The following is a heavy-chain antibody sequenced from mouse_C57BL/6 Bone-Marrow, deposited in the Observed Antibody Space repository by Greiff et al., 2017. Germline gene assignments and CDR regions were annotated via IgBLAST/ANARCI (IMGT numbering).Heavy chain of an antibody. CDR2: IDPEGGDT. D-gene: IGHD2-10*01. CDR1: GFTFNDYY. CDR3: STKEKDCRFDY. Sequence: VQLQQSGAELVRPGASVKLSCTASGFTFNDYYMHWVKQRPEQGLEWIGRIDPEGGDTEYAPKFQGKAIMTADTASNTAYLQLSSLTSEDTAVYSCSTKEKDCRFDYGGRGTTLTVTS. V-gene: IGHV14-1*01. J-gene: IGHJ2*01.